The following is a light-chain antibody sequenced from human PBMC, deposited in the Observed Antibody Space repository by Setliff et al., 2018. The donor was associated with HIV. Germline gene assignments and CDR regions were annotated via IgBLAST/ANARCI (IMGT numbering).Light chain of an antibody. CDR2: DVS. CDR3: CSYAGNSCV. J-gene: IGLJ1*01. CDR1: SSDVGGYNY. V-gene: IGLV2-11*01. Sequence: QSALTQPHSVSGSPGQSVTISCTGTSSDVGGYNYVSWYQQHPDKAPKLMIYDVSKRPSGVPDRFSGSKSGNTASLTISGLQAEDEADYHCCSYAGNSCVFGTGTKVTVL.